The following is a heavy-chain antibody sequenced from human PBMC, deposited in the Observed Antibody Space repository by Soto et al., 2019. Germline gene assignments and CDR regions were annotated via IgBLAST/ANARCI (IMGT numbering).Heavy chain of an antibody. CDR2: ISGSGDST. V-gene: IGHV3-23*01. J-gene: IGHJ6*02. Sequence: EVQLLESGGGLVQPGGSLRLSCAASGFTFSTYAMTWVRQAPGRGLEWVSSISGSGDSTYYADSVKGRFTISRDNSKNTLYLQMNSLRADDTAVYYCAKDGVNWGWGGHRMDVWGQGTTVTVSS. CDR3: AKDGVNWGWGGHRMDV. D-gene: IGHD7-27*01. CDR1: GFTFSTYA.